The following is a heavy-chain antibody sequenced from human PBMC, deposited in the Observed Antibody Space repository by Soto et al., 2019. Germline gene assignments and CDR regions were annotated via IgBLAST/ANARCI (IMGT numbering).Heavy chain of an antibody. CDR3: ARHRNVRGGNKRYYYYMGV. CDR1: GYSFTSYW. V-gene: IGHV5-51*01. CDR2: IYPGDSDT. Sequence: GESLKISCKGSGYSFTSYWIGWVRQMPGKGLEWMGIIYPGDSDTRYSPSFQGQVTISADKSISTAYLQWSSLKASDTAMYYCARHRNVRGGNKRYYYYMGVWGKGNTVTVSS. J-gene: IGHJ6*03. D-gene: IGHD3-10*01.